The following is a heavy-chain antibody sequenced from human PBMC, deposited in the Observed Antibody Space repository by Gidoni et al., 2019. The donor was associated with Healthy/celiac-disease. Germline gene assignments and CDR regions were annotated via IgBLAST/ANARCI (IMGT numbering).Heavy chain of an antibody. V-gene: IGHV4-39*01. D-gene: IGHD3-22*01. CDR1: GAPICSSSYY. Sequence: QLQLQESRPGLVKPSETLSLTRTVSGAPICSSSYYWGWIRQPPGKGLEWIGSIYYSGSTYYNPSLKSRVTISIDTSKNQFSLKLSSVTAADTAVYYCAHGPYYYDSSGYGNAFDIWGQGTMVTVSS. CDR3: AHGPYYYDSSGYGNAFDI. J-gene: IGHJ3*02. CDR2: IYYSGST.